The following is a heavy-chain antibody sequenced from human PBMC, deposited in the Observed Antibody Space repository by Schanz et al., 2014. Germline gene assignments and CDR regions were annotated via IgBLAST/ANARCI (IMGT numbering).Heavy chain of an antibody. V-gene: IGHV3-23*04. Sequence: ELQLVESGGGLVQPGGSLRLSCAASGFTFSSYTMAWVRLAPGRGLEWVSAITGSGDDTYYADSVKGRFTISRDNSEKKLYLQMNSLRAEDTAVYYCARDKGGLIPFDYWGQGTLVAVSS. J-gene: IGHJ4*02. CDR3: ARDKGGLIPFDY. CDR1: GFTFSSYT. D-gene: IGHD2-15*01. CDR2: ITGSGDDT.